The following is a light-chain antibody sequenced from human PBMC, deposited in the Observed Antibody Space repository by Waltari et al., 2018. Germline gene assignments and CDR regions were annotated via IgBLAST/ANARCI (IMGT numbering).Light chain of an antibody. CDR2: SDN. CDR3: AAWDDSLNGPV. CDR1: SSNLGSHT. J-gene: IGLJ2*01. Sequence: QSVLTQPPSASGTPGQRVTMTCSGSSSNLGSHTVDWYQHFPGTAPNLLIYSDNQRPPGVPDRFSGSKSGTSASLAISGLQSEDEADFYCAAWDDSLNGPVFGGGTKLAVL. V-gene: IGLV1-44*01.